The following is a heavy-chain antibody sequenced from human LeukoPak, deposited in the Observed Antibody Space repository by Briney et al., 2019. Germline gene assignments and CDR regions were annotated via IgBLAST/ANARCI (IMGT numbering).Heavy chain of an antibody. Sequence: SETLSLTCTVSGGSVSSGYYYWSWIRQPPGKRLEWIGYIYYSGSTNYNPSLNSRVTISVDTSNNQFSLKLSSVTAADTAVYYCARHAADGRDRYFDLWGRGTLVTVSP. CDR2: IYYSGST. CDR1: GGSVSSGYYY. V-gene: IGHV4-61*01. J-gene: IGHJ4*02. D-gene: IGHD2-2*01. CDR3: ARHAADGRDRYFDL.